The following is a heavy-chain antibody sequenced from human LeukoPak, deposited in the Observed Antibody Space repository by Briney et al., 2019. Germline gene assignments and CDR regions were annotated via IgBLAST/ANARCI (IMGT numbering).Heavy chain of an antibody. CDR1: GYTFPDYY. V-gene: IGHV1-2*02. CDR3: ARGRGSSTWGYYYYYMDV. CDR2: MNPNNVGT. D-gene: IGHD6-13*01. J-gene: IGHJ6*03. Sequence: PGASVKVSCKASGYTFPDYYIHWVRQAAGQGLEWMGRMNPNNVGTYYEQKVQARVTMTSETTASTASMALSRMRYDDAAVYYCARGRGSSTWGYYYYYMDVWGKGTTVTVSS.